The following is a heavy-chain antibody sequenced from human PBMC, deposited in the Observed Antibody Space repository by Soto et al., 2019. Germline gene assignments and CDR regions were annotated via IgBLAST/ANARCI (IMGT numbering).Heavy chain of an antibody. D-gene: IGHD3-9*01. CDR2: ISGSGGST. Sequence: GGSLRLSCAASGFTFSNYAMTWVRQAPGKGLEWVSAISGSGGSTYYADSVKGRFTISRDNSKNTLYLRMNSLRAEDTAVFYCAKDRAIRPGSDFDYWGQGTQVTVSS. V-gene: IGHV3-23*01. CDR3: AKDRAIRPGSDFDY. CDR1: GFTFSNYA. J-gene: IGHJ4*02.